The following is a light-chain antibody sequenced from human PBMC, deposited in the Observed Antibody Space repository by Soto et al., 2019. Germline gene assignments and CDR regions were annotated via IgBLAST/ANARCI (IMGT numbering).Light chain of an antibody. CDR3: QAWDSSTACVV. Sequence: SYELTQPPSVSVSPGQTASITCSGDKLGDKYACWYQQKPGQSPVLVIYQDSKRPSGIPERFSGSNSGNTATLTISGTQATDDAEYYCQAWDSSTACVVFVGGTKVTVL. J-gene: IGLJ2*01. CDR1: KLGDKY. V-gene: IGLV3-1*01. CDR2: QDS.